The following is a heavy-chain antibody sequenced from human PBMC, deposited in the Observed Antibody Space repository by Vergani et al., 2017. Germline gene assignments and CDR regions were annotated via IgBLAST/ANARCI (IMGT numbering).Heavy chain of an antibody. J-gene: IGHJ6*02. CDR2: IYTSGST. CDR1: GGSISSGSYY. CDR3: VRSLTTLVVSRWGLYYYYGMDV. D-gene: IGHD2-21*02. Sequence: QVQLQESGPGLVKPSQTLSLTCTVSGGSISSGSYYWSWIRQPAGKGLEWIGRIYTSGSTNYNPSLKSRVTISVDTSKNQFSLKLSSVTAADTAVYYCVRSLTTLVVSRWGLYYYYGMDVWGQGTTVTVSS. V-gene: IGHV4-61*02.